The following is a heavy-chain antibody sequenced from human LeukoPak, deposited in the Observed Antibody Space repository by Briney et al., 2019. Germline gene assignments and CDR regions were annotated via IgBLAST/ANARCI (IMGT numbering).Heavy chain of an antibody. V-gene: IGHV1-69*13. CDR3: ANTPYYYDSGQLNHFDY. CDR1: GGTFNSYA. Sequence: ASVKVSCKASGGTFNSYAISWVRQAPGQGLEWMGGIIPIFGTANYAQKFQGRVTITADESTSTAYMELSSLRSEDTAVYYCANTPYYYDSGQLNHFDYWGQGTLVTVSS. J-gene: IGHJ4*02. CDR2: IIPIFGTA. D-gene: IGHD3-22*01.